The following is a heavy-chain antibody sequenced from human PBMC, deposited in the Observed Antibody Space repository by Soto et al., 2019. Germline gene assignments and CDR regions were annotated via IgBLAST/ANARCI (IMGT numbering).Heavy chain of an antibody. CDR1: GFTVNSTY. Sequence: GGSLRLSCAASGFTVNSTYMNWVRQAPGKGLEWVSIVYRDGTTYYADSVKGRFTISRDNSKNTLYLQMNSLRVEDTAVYYCARGLVTTGLWGQGTLVTVSS. J-gene: IGHJ4*02. V-gene: IGHV3-53*01. CDR2: VYRDGTT. D-gene: IGHD4-4*01. CDR3: ARGLVTTGL.